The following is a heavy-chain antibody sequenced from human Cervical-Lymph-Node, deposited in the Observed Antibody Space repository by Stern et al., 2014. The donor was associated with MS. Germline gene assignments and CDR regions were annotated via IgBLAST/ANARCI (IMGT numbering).Heavy chain of an antibody. CDR1: GFTFDDYA. CDR3: AKGLGTDYYYGMDV. CDR2: ISWNSDRI. D-gene: IGHD3-10*01. Sequence: EVQLVESGGGLVQPGRALRLSCVVSGFTFDDYAMHWGRQGPGKGLEWVSGISWNSDRIGYADSVMGRFTISRDNAKNSLYLQMNSLRAEDTALYYCAKGLGTDYYYGMDVWGQGTTVTVSS. V-gene: IGHV3-9*01. J-gene: IGHJ6*02.